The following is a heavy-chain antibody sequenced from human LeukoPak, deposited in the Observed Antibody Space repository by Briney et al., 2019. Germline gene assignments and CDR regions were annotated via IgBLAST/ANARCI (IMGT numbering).Heavy chain of an antibody. CDR2: ISAYNGNT. J-gene: IGHJ4*02. D-gene: IGHD6-19*01. V-gene: IGHV1-18*01. CDR1: GYTFTSYG. Sequence: ASVKVSCKASGYTFTSYGISWVRQAPGQGLEWMGWISAYNGNTNYAQKLQGRVTMTTDTSTSTAYMELRSLRSDDTAVYYCARDRTPLTFRGYSSGCSFDYWGQGTLVTVSS. CDR3: ARDRTPLTFRGYSSGCSFDY.